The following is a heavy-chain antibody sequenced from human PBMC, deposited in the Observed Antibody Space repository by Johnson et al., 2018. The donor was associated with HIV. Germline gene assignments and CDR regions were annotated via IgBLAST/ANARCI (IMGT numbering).Heavy chain of an antibody. D-gene: IGHD2-2*01. CDR3: ARGGSSTSLDAFDI. Sequence: QVQLAESGGGLVQPGGSLRLSCAASKFTFSSYAMHWVRQAPGKGLEWVAVISYDGSNKYYADSVKGRFTISRDNSKNTLYLQMNSLRAEDTAVYYCARGGSSTSLDAFDIWGQGTMVTVSS. V-gene: IGHV3-30-3*01. CDR2: ISYDGSNK. J-gene: IGHJ3*02. CDR1: KFTFSSYA.